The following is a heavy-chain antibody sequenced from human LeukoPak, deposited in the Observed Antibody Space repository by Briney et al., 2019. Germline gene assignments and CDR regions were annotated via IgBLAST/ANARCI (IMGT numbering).Heavy chain of an antibody. V-gene: IGHV3-53*01. Sequence: GGSLRLSCAASGFSVNSNYMSWVRQAPGKGLEWASVIYSSGSTYYADSVKGRFTISRDNSKNTLHLQMNTLRAEDTAVYYCASRIATAGSVDYWGQGTQVTVSS. CDR2: IYSSGST. D-gene: IGHD6-13*01. J-gene: IGHJ4*02. CDR1: GFSVNSNY. CDR3: ASRIATAGSVDY.